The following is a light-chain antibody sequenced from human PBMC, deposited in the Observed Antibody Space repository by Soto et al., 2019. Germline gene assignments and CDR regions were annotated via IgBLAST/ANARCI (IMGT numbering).Light chain of an antibody. J-gene: IGKJ1*01. Sequence: DIQMTQSPSAMSASVGDTVTITFRASQGIRNSLIWFQQKPGIVPKRLIYAASSLKSGVPLRFSGSGSGTESTLTINSLQPDDFATYYCQQYDTYWTFGQGTKVDIK. CDR3: QQYDTYWT. CDR2: AAS. V-gene: IGKV1-17*03. CDR1: QGIRNS.